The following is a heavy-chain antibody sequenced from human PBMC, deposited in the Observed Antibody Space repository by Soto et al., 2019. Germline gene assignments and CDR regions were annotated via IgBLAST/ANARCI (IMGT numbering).Heavy chain of an antibody. D-gene: IGHD3-22*01. J-gene: IGHJ4*02. CDR2: ISYDGSNK. Sequence: QVQLVESGGGVVQPGRSLRLSCAASGFTFSSYGMHWVRQAPGKGLEWVAVISYDGSNKYYADSVKGRFTISRDNSKNTLYLQMNSLRAEDTAVYYCAKSDYYDSSGYPIIDYWGQGTLVTVSS. V-gene: IGHV3-30*18. CDR3: AKSDYYDSSGYPIIDY. CDR1: GFTFSSYG.